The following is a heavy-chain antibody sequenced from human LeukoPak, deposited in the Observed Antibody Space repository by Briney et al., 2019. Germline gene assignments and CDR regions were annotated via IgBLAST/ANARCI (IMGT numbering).Heavy chain of an antibody. CDR1: GFTLTRNA. CDR2: VGSDDNT. V-gene: IGHV3-23*01. J-gene: IGHJ4*02. CDR3: AKDLSWWAAADY. D-gene: IGHD2-15*01. Sequence: GGSLRLSCAASGFTLTRNAMSWVRQTPGRGLEWVSGVGSDDNTHYTDSVRGRFTISRDNANNRLFLQMNSLRVEDTAVYYCAKDLSWWAAADYWGQGALVTVSS.